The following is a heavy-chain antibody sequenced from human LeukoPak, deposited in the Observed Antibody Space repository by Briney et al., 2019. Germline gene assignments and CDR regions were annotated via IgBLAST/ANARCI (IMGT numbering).Heavy chain of an antibody. CDR1: GGSISSYY. D-gene: IGHD6-6*01. V-gene: IGHV4-59*08. CDR2: IYYSGST. J-gene: IGHJ6*02. CDR3: ARLTTYSSSYYYYGMDV. Sequence: PSETLSLTCTVSGGSISSYYWSWIRQPPGKGLEWIGYIYYSGSTNYNPSLKSRVTISVDTSKNQFSLKLSSVTAADTAVYYCARLTTYSSSYYYYGMDVWGQGTTVTVSS.